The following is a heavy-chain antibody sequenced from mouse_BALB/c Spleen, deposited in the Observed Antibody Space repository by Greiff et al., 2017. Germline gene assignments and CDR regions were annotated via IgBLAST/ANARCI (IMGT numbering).Heavy chain of an antibody. Sequence: EVHLVESGGGLVQPGGSLKLSCAASGFTFSSYTMSWVRQTPEKRLEWVAYISNGGGSTYYPDTVKGRFTISRDNAKNTLYLQMSSLKSEDTAMYYCARHPYGNYLYYAMDYWGQGTSVTVSS. CDR2: ISNGGGST. CDR1: GFTFSSYT. D-gene: IGHD2-10*02. CDR3: ARHPYGNYLYYAMDY. J-gene: IGHJ4*01. V-gene: IGHV5-12-2*01.